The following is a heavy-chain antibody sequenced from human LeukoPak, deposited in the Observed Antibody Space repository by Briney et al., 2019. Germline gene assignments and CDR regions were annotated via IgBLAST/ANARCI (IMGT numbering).Heavy chain of an antibody. V-gene: IGHV3-23*01. Sequence: PGGSLRLSCAASAFTFDDYGMSWVRQAPGKGLEWVSAISGSGGSTYYADSVKGRFTISRDNSKNTLYLQMNSLRAEDTAVYYCAKRYNWNDDYFDYWGQGTLVTVSS. D-gene: IGHD1-1*01. J-gene: IGHJ4*02. CDR2: ISGSGGST. CDR3: AKRYNWNDDYFDY. CDR1: AFTFDDYG.